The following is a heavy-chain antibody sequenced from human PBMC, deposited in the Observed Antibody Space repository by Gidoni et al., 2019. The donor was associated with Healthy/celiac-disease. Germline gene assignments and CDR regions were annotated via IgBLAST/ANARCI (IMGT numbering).Heavy chain of an antibody. CDR2: ISYDGSNN. D-gene: IGHD3-3*01. CDR3: AKENYDFWSAPYYYYYGMDV. V-gene: IGHV3-30*18. J-gene: IGHJ6*02. CDR1: GFTFSSYG. Sequence: QVQLVESGGGVVQPGRALRLACAASGFTFSSYGMHWVRPAPGKGLEWVAVISYDGSNNYYADSVKGRFTISRDHSKNTLYLQMNSLRAEDTAVYYCAKENYDFWSAPYYYYYGMDVWGQGTTVTVSS.